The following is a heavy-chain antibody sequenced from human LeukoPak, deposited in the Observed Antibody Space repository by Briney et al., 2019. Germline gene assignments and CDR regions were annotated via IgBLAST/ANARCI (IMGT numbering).Heavy chain of an antibody. J-gene: IGHJ6*03. D-gene: IGHD2/OR15-2a*01. V-gene: IGHV3-23*01. Sequence: GGSLRLSCAASGFTFSSHYMRWVRQAPGKGLEWVSSIRPSGGTTFLADSVKGRFTISRDHSDNTLSLQMNSLRADDTAVDHGARVEAAGDNRGGYYYYYIDVWDTGTTVTVSS. CDR2: IRPSGGTT. CDR1: GFTFSSHY. CDR3: ARVEAAGDNRGGYYYYYIDV.